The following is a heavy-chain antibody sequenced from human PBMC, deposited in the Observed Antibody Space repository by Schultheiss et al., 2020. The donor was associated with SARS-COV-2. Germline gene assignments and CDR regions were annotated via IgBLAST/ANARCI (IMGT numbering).Heavy chain of an antibody. Sequence: GGSLRLSCAASGFTFSNYWMHWVRQAPGKGLVWVSTISGSGGSTYYADSVKGRFTISRDNSKNTLFLQMNSLRAEDTAVYYCARDRIAAAGRSYYYMDVWGKGTTVTVSS. V-gene: IGHV3-23*01. J-gene: IGHJ6*03. D-gene: IGHD6-13*01. CDR3: ARDRIAAAGRSYYYMDV. CDR1: GFTFSNYW. CDR2: ISGSGGST.